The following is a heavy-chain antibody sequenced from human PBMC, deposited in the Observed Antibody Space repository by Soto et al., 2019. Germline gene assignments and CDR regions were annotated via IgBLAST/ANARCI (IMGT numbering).Heavy chain of an antibody. CDR2: IKSKNDGGTT. Sequence: EVHLVESGGDLVKPGGSLRLSCAVSGFTFTNAWMNWVRQAPGKGLEWVGRIKSKNDGGTTEYAAPVKGRLIITRDDSKNTVYLQMNSLQTEDTGVYYCTTGLTHYSDSSGYYFDAWGQGTLVTVSS. CDR3: TTGLTHYSDSSGYYFDA. V-gene: IGHV3-15*07. J-gene: IGHJ4*02. D-gene: IGHD3-22*01. CDR1: GFTFTNAW.